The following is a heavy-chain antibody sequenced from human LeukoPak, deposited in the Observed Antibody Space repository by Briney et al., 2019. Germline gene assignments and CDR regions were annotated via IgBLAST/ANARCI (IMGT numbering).Heavy chain of an antibody. CDR3: ARRQYSSSSYDAFDI. J-gene: IGHJ3*02. Sequence: SETLSLTCTVSGGSISSYYWSWIRQPPGKELEWIGYIYYSGSANYNPSLKSRVTISVDTSKNQFSLKLSSVTAADTAVYYCARRQYSSSSYDAFDIWGQGTMVTVSS. V-gene: IGHV4-59*01. CDR2: IYYSGSA. D-gene: IGHD6-6*01. CDR1: GGSISSYY.